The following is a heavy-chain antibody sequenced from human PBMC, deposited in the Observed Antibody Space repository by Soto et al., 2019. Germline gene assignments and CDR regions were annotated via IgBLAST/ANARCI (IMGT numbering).Heavy chain of an antibody. CDR1: GDTFTDYA. J-gene: IGHJ3*02. V-gene: IGHV1-18*01. CDR3: ARDRGGSFFRPFDI. Sequence: ASVKVSCKASGDTFTDYAVTWVRQAPGQGLEWMGWISAYNGNTNYAQRLQGRVTMTTDTSTSTAYMELRGLRSDDTAMYYCARDRGGSFFRPFDIWGQGTMVTVSS. D-gene: IGHD3-10*01. CDR2: ISAYNGNT.